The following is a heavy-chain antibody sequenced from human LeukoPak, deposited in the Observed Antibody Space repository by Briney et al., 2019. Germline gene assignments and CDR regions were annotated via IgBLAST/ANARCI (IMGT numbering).Heavy chain of an antibody. Sequence: ASVKVSCTASGYTFTGYYMHWVRQAPGQGLEWMGWINPNSGGTNYAQKFQGRVTMTRDTSISTACMELSRLRSDDTAVYYCARDRVDSSPLDYWGQGTLATVSS. J-gene: IGHJ4*02. V-gene: IGHV1-2*02. D-gene: IGHD6-13*01. CDR1: GYTFTGYY. CDR3: ARDRVDSSPLDY. CDR2: INPNSGGT.